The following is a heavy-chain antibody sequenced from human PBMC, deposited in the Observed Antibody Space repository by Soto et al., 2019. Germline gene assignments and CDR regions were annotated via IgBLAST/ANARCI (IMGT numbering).Heavy chain of an antibody. J-gene: IGHJ5*02. CDR3: ARVATYINWFDP. V-gene: IGHV1-8*01. CDR2: MNPNSGNT. D-gene: IGHD1-26*01. CDR1: RYTFTSYD. Sequence: ASVKVSCKASRYTFTSYDINWVRQATGQGLEWMGWMNPNSGNTGYAQKFQGRVTMTRNTSISTAYMELSSLRSEDTAVYYCARVATYINWFDPWGQGTLVTVSS.